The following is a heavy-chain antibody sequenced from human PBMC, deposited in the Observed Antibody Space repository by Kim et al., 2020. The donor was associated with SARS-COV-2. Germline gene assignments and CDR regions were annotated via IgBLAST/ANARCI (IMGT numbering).Heavy chain of an antibody. CDR3: AKLHRYDFWSGSYGMDV. V-gene: IGHV3-23*01. CDR2: ISGSGCST. D-gene: IGHD3-3*01. J-gene: IGHJ6*02. Sequence: SLTLSFAPSGFTFSMYAISWVLQAPGNGLEFYSSISGSGCSTYYADSVKGRFTISRDNSKNTLYLQMNSLRAEDTAVYYCAKLHRYDFWSGSYGMDVWGQGTTVTVSS. CDR1: GFTFSMYA.